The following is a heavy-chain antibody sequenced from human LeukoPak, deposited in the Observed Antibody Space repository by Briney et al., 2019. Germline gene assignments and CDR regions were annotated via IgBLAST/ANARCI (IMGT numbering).Heavy chain of an antibody. CDR2: ISGSGGST. Sequence: GGSLRLTCAASGFTFSSYAMSWVRQAPGKGLEWVSAISGSGGSTYYADSVKGRFTISRDNSKNTLYLQMNSLRAEDTAVYYCAKDPYSSGWYNWFDPWGQGTLVTVSS. CDR3: AKDPYSSGWYNWFDP. CDR1: GFTFSSYA. V-gene: IGHV3-23*01. J-gene: IGHJ5*02. D-gene: IGHD6-19*01.